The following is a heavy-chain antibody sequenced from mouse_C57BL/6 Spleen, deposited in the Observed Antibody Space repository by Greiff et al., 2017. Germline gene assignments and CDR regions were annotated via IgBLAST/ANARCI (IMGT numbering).Heavy chain of an antibody. D-gene: IGHD1-1*02. CDR2: INYDGSST. Sequence: EVNVVESEGGLVQPGSSMKLSCTASGFTFSDYYMAWVRQVPEKGLEWVANINYDGSSTYYLDSLKSRFIISRDNAKNILYLQMSSLTSEDTATYYCARGVGYYAMDYWGQGTSVTVSS. CDR1: GFTFSDYY. CDR3: ARGVGYYAMDY. J-gene: IGHJ4*01. V-gene: IGHV5-16*01.